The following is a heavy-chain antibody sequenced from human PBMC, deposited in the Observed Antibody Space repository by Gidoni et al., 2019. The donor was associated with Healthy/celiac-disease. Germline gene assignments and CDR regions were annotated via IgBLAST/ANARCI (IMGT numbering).Heavy chain of an antibody. CDR2: INHSGST. CDR1: GGSFSGYY. CDR3: ARKRTTWYYYDSSGYYYFDY. Sequence: QVQLQQWGAGLLKPSATLSLTCAVYGGSFSGYYSRWIRQPPGKGLEWIGEINHSGSTKYNPSLKSRVTISVDTSKNQFSLKLSAVTAADTAVYYCARKRTTWYYYDSSGYYYFDYWGQGTLVTVSS. V-gene: IGHV4-34*01. J-gene: IGHJ4*02. D-gene: IGHD3-22*01.